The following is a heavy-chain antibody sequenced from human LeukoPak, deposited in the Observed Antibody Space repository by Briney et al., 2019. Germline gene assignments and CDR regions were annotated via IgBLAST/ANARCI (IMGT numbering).Heavy chain of an antibody. J-gene: IGHJ4*02. CDR3: TRDLYAYYYDSSGYYDGVY. CDR1: GFTFGDYA. V-gene: IGHV3-49*03. D-gene: IGHD3-22*01. CDR2: IRSKAYGGTT. Sequence: GGSLRLSCTASGFTFGDYAMSWFRQAPGKGLKWVGFIRSKAYGGTTEYAASVKGRFTISRDDSKSIAYLQMNSLKTEDTAVYYCTRDLYAYYYDSSGYYDGVYWGQGTLVTVSS.